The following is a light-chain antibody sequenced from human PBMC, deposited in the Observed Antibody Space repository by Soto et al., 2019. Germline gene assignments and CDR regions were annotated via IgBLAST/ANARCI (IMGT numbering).Light chain of an antibody. J-gene: IGLJ3*02. Sequence: FMLTQPHSVSESPGKTVTLSCTRSSGSIASNYVQWYQQRPGSAPTTVIYEDNQRPSGVPDRFSGSIDSSSNSASLTISGLKTEDEADYYCQSYDSSNWVFGGGTQLTVL. V-gene: IGLV6-57*03. CDR3: QSYDSSNWV. CDR2: EDN. CDR1: SGSIASNY.